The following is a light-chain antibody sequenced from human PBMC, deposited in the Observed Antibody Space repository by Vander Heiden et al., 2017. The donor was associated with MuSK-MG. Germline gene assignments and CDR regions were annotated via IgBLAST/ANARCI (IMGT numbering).Light chain of an antibody. CDR1: QNIDNI. CDR3: QQSFIRPS. V-gene: IGKV1-39*01. CDR2: GAS. J-gene: IGKJ4*01. Sequence: DIQMTQSPSSLPASVGDRVTITCRASQNIDNILNWYQVKPGKAPQLLIYGASNLESGVPSRFSGSGSGTDFTLTISSLQPEDFASYYCQQSFIRPSFGGGTKVEIK.